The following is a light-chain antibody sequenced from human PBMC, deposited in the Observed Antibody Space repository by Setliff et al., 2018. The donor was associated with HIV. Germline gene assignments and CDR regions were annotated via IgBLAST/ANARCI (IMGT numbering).Light chain of an antibody. Sequence: SYELTQPPSVSVAPGKTARITCGGNNIGSKSVHWYQQKPGQAPVLVVYDDNDRPSGIPERFSGSNSGNTATLTISRVEAGDEADYYCQVWDSSGDHHVFGTGTKVTVL. V-gene: IGLV3-21*03. J-gene: IGLJ1*01. CDR2: DDN. CDR3: QVWDSSGDHHV. CDR1: NIGSKS.